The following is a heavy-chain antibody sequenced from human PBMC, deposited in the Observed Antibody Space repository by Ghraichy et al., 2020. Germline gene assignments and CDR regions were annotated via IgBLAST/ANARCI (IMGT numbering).Heavy chain of an antibody. CDR1: GGTFSSYA. CDR2: IIPIFGTA. V-gene: IGHV1-69*13. J-gene: IGHJ6*02. Sequence: SVKVSCKASGGTFSSYAISWVRQAPGQGLEWMGGIIPIFGTANYAQKFQGRVTITADESTSTAYMELSSLRSEDTAVYYCARPTIGATVYYYYGMDVWGQGTTVTVSS. CDR3: ARPTIGATVYYYYGMDV. D-gene: IGHD1-26*01.